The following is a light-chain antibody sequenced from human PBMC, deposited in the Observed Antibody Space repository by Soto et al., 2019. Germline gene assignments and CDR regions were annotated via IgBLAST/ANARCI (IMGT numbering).Light chain of an antibody. CDR2: WAS. V-gene: IGKV4-1*01. J-gene: IGKJ4*01. CDR3: QQYYCNPLT. Sequence: EIAMTQSPDSLTVSLGERATINCRSSQSVLYSSNNKNYLAWYQQKPGQRPKLLIYWASIRESGVPDRFSGSGCGTDFTLTISSLQAEDVAVYFCQQYYCNPLTFGGGTKVEIK. CDR1: QSVLYSSNNKNY.